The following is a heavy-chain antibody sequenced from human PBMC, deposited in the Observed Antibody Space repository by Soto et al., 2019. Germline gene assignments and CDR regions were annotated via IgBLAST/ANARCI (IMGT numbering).Heavy chain of an antibody. CDR2: INPNSGGT. CDR3: ARDRGQYYDIDLDP. CDR1: GYTFTGYY. J-gene: IGHJ5*02. Sequence: WASVKVSCKASGYTFTGYYMHWVRQAPGQGLEWMGWINPNSGGTNYAQKFQGWVTMTRDTSISTAYMELSRLRSDDTAVYYCARDRGQYYDIDLDPWGQGTLVTVSS. D-gene: IGHD3-9*01. V-gene: IGHV1-2*04.